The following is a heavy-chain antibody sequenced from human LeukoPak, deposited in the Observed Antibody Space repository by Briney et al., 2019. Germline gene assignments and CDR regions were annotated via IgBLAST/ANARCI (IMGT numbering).Heavy chain of an antibody. CDR3: ARVSVIASGGVDY. CDR1: GGSITNNNCY. D-gene: IGHD2-21*01. Sequence: SETLTLTCTVSGGSITNNNCYWGWVRQSPGKGLEWIGTIYYSGSTYYNPSLKSRVTISLDTSRSQFSLKLNSVTAADTAVYYCARVSVIASGGVDYWGPGSLVAVSS. V-gene: IGHV4-39*07. J-gene: IGHJ4*02. CDR2: IYYSGST.